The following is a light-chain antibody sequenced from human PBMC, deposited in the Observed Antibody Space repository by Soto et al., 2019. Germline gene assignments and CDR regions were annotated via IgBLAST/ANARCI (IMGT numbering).Light chain of an antibody. J-gene: IGKJ4*01. CDR1: HSVSSK. CDR3: QQYNDWPPQLT. V-gene: IGKV3-15*01. Sequence: DIVMTQSPATLSVSVGERATLSCRASHSVSSKLVWYQQKPGQAPRLLIYGASTRATDIPARFSGSGSGTEFTLTISSLQSEDFAVYYCQQYNDWPPQLTFGGGTKVEIK. CDR2: GAS.